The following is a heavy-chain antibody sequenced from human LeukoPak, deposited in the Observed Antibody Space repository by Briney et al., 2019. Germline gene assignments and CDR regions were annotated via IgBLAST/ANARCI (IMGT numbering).Heavy chain of an antibody. V-gene: IGHV1-2*02. CDR2: INPNSGGT. CDR3: ASSGYDGGGGPSPYY. D-gene: IGHD5-12*01. J-gene: IGHJ4*02. Sequence: GASVKVSCKASGYTFTGYYMHWVRQAPGQGLEWMGWINPNSGGTNYAQKFQGRVTMTRGTSISTAYMELSRLRSDDTAVYYCASSGYDGGGGPSPYYWGQGTLVTVSS. CDR1: GYTFTGYY.